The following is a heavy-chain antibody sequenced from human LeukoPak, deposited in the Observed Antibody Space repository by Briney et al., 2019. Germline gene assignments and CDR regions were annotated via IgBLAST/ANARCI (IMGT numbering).Heavy chain of an antibody. V-gene: IGHV3-30*02. CDR1: GFTFITSG. CDR3: AKGGAYDSSGYLPGYYHYYYMDV. J-gene: IGHJ6*03. D-gene: IGHD3-22*01. CDR2: IWFDGSNK. Sequence: GGSLRLSCAASGFTFITSGMHWVRQAPGKGLEWVAFIWFDGSNKYYADSVKGRFTISRDNSKNTLYLQMNSLRAEDTAVYYCAKGGAYDSSGYLPGYYHYYYMDVWGKGTTVTVSS.